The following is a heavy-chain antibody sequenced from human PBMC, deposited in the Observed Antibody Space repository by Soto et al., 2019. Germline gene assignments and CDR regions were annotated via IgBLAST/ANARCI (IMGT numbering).Heavy chain of an antibody. CDR3: AREEWELLRESSGMDV. Sequence: KTSETLSLTCTVSGGSISNYYWNWIRQPPGKGLEWIGYIYYSGNTNYNPSLKSRVTISVDKSKNQFSLKLTSVTAADTAVYYCAREEWELLRESSGMDVWGQGITVTV. J-gene: IGHJ6*02. V-gene: IGHV4-59*01. CDR1: GGSISNYY. D-gene: IGHD1-26*01. CDR2: IYYSGNT.